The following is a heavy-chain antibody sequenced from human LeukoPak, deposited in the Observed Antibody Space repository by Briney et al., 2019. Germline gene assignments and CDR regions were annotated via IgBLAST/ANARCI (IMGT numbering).Heavy chain of an antibody. Sequence: GGSLRLSCAASGFTFSSYAMHRVRQAPGKGLEWVAVISYDGSNKYYADSVKGRFTISRDNSKNTLYLQMNSLRAEDTAIYYCAKRRCTSSSCYLEYWGQGTLVTVSS. CDR1: GFTFSSYA. V-gene: IGHV3-30-3*01. CDR3: AKRRCTSSSCYLEY. CDR2: ISYDGSNK. D-gene: IGHD6-13*01. J-gene: IGHJ4*02.